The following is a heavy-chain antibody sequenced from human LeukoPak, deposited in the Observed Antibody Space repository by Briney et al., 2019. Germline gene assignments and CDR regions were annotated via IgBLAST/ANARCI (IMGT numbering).Heavy chain of an antibody. D-gene: IGHD3-10*01. J-gene: IGHJ5*02. CDR2: IKQDGSEK. CDR3: TRERGSGSYHPFDP. CDR1: GFTFSSYW. V-gene: IGHV3-7*01. Sequence: GGSLRLSCVASGFTFSSYWMSWVRQAPGKGLEWVANIKQDGSEKYYVDSVKGRFTISRDNAKNSLYLQMNSLRAEDTAVYYCTRERGSGSYHPFDPWGQGTLATVSS.